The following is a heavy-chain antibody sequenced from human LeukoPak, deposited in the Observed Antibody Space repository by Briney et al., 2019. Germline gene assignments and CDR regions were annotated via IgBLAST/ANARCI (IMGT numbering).Heavy chain of an antibody. D-gene: IGHD1-26*01. Sequence: SETLSLTCAVYDGSFSGYYWSWIRQPPGKGLEWIGEINHSGSTNYNPSLKSRVTISVDTSKNQFSLKLSSVTAADTAVYYCASGGGSSPFDYWGQGTLVTVSS. CDR3: ASGGGSSPFDY. J-gene: IGHJ4*02. CDR1: DGSFSGYY. CDR2: INHSGST. V-gene: IGHV4-34*01.